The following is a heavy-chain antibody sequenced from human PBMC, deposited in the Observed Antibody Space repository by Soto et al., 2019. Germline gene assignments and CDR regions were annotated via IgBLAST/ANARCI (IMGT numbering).Heavy chain of an antibody. CDR1: GYTLTELS. J-gene: IGHJ6*02. CDR3: ATAGFITLISVDYYGMDV. V-gene: IGHV1-24*01. D-gene: IGHD1-20*01. Sequence: GASVKVSCKVSGYTLTELSMHWVRQAPGKGLEWMGGFDPEDGETIYAQKFQGRVTMTEDTSTDTAYMELSSLRSEDTAVYYCATAGFITLISVDYYGMDVWGQGTTVTVS. CDR2: FDPEDGET.